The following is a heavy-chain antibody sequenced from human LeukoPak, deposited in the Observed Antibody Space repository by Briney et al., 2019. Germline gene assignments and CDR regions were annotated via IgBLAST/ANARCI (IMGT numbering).Heavy chain of an antibody. CDR2: INHRGSN. D-gene: IGHD3-9*01. CDR1: GGSFSGYY. V-gene: IGHV4-34*01. Sequence: SETLSLTCAVYGGSFSGYYWSWVRQPPGKGLERGGEINHRGSNNYNPALKSRVTISVDPSKNHFSLKLSSLTAADTAVYYCASGGLITIFWPNWFDHWGQGTLVTVSS. J-gene: IGHJ5*02. CDR3: ASGGLITIFWPNWFDH.